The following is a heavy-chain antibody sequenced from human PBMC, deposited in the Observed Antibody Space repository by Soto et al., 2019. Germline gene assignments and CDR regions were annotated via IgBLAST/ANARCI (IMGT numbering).Heavy chain of an antibody. CDR1: GFTFRSFT. J-gene: IGHJ5*02. D-gene: IGHD6-13*01. V-gene: IGHV3-21*01. CDR2: ISRNSANI. Sequence: GGSLRPSCAASGFTFRSFTMNWVRQAPGKALEWVSTISRNSANIYNTDALRGSFTISRDNDKNSLPLQMNSLRAEDTDVYYCTRDASRDSSARGWFDPWGQGTLVTVSS. CDR3: TRDASRDSSARGWFDP.